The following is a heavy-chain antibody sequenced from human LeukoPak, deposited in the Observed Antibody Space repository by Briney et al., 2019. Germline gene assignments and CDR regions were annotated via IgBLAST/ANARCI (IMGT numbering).Heavy chain of an antibody. CDR3: ARGRLLWLVLSSHNWFDP. CDR2: INPNSGGT. Sequence: GASVKVSCKASGYTFTGYYMHWVRQAPGQGLEWMGWINPNSGGTNSAQKFQGRVTMTRNTSISTAYMELSSLRSEDTAMYYCARGRLLWLVLSSHNWFDPWGQGTLVTVSS. V-gene: IGHV1-2*02. CDR1: GYTFTGYY. J-gene: IGHJ5*02. D-gene: IGHD6-19*01.